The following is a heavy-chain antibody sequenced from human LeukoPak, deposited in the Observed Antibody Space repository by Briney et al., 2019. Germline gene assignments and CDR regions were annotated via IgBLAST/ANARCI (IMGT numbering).Heavy chain of an antibody. V-gene: IGHV4-39*01. CDR1: GGSISSSGYY. Sequence: SETLSLTCTVSGGSISSSGYYWGWIRQPPGKGLEWIGSIYYSGSTYYNPSLKSRVTISVDTSKNQFSLKLSSVTAADTAVYYCASGYSYGTKPYDYWGQGTLVTVSS. CDR3: ASGYSYGTKPYDY. CDR2: IYYSGST. D-gene: IGHD5-18*01. J-gene: IGHJ4*02.